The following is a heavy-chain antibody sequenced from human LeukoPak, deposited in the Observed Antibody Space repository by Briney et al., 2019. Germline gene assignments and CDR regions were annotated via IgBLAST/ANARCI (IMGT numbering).Heavy chain of an antibody. J-gene: IGHJ6*03. CDR2: IYYSGST. CDR1: GGSISSYY. V-gene: IGHV4-59*01. CDR3: ARGGSTMVRGVINYYYYYMDV. Sequence: SETLSLTCTVSGGSISSYYWSWIRQPPGKGLEWIGYIYYSGSTNYNPSLKSRVTISVDTSKNQFSLKLSSVTAADTAVYYCARGGSTMVRGVINYYYYYMDVWGKGTTVTVSS. D-gene: IGHD3-10*01.